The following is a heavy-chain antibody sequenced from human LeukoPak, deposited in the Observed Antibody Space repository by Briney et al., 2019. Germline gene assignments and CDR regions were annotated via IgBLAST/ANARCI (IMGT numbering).Heavy chain of an antibody. CDR2: ISSSGSYI. CDR1: GFTFSSYN. CDR3: ASLALKEDWYFSL. D-gene: IGHD3-16*01. V-gene: IGHV3-21*01. Sequence: GGSLRLSCAASGFTFSSYNINWVRQAPGKGLEWVSSISSSGSYIYYADSVKGRFTISRDNAKNSLYLQMNSLRAEDTAVYYCASLALKEDWYFSLWGRGILVTVSS. J-gene: IGHJ2*01.